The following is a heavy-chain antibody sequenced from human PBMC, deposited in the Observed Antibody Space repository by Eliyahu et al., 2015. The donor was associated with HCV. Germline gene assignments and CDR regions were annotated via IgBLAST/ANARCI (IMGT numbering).Heavy chain of an antibody. J-gene: IGHJ6*02. Sequence: EEHLVESGGGXVKPGESLRLSCAAXXFXXXXAWMHWVRQTPGKGLEWIGRIKREIDGLTKDYAAPVKGRFTISRDDSKNTLYLQMSSLQTEDTAVYYCATDQAVTTDYAMDVWGQGTTVTVSS. CDR1: XFXXXXAW. CDR2: IKREIDGLTK. D-gene: IGHD4-17*01. CDR3: ATDQAVTTDYAMDV. V-gene: IGHV3-15*01.